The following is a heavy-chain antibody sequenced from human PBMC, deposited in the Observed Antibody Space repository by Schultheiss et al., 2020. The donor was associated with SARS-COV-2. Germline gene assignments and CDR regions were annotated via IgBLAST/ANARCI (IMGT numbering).Heavy chain of an antibody. CDR3: ARGSGGAFNY. V-gene: IGHV4-38-2*01. J-gene: IGHJ4*02. Sequence: SETLSLTCAVSGYSISSGYYWGWIRQPPGKGLEWIGSIYHSGSTYYNPSLKSRVTISVDTSKNQFSLKLSSVTAADTAVYYCARGSGGAFNYWGQGTLVTVSS. CDR2: IYHSGST. D-gene: IGHD3-16*01. CDR1: GYSISSGYY.